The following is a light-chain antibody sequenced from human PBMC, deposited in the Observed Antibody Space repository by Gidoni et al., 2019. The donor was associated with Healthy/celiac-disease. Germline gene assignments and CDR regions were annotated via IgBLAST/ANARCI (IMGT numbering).Light chain of an antibody. CDR3: SSYAGSNNYV. Sequence: QSALNQPPSASGSPGQSVTISCTETSSDVGGYNYVSWYQQHPGKAPKLMIYEVSKRPSGVPVRFSGSKSGNTASLTVSGLQAEDEADYYCSSYAGSNNYVFGTGTKVTVL. CDR2: EVS. CDR1: SSDVGGYNY. J-gene: IGLJ1*01. V-gene: IGLV2-8*01.